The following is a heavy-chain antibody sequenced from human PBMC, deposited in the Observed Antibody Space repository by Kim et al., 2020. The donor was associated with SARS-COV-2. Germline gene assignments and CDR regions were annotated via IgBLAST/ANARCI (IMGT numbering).Heavy chain of an antibody. CDR2: T. D-gene: IGHD2-21*01. Sequence: TNDADSVGGRFTISRDNAKNTVYLQMNSLRAEDTAVYYCATDMSYSMGNWGQGTLVTVSS. CDR3: ATDMSYSMGN. V-gene: IGHV3-74*01. J-gene: IGHJ4*02.